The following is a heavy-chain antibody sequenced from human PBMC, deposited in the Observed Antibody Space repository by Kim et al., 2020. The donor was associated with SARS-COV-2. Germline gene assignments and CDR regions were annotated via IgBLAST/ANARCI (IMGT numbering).Heavy chain of an antibody. Sequence: ASVKVSCTASGYSFNKYDINWVRQAPGQGLEWMGWINTNTGKSAYAQGFTGRFVFSLDTSVSTAYLQINSLKTEDTAVYFCAREKLTSSGTAKTGWWFDPWGAGTLVTAAS. CDR1: GYSFNKYD. CDR3: AREKLTSSGTAKTGWWFDP. J-gene: IGHJ5*02. V-gene: IGHV7-4-1*02. D-gene: IGHD1-1*01. CDR2: INTNTGKS.